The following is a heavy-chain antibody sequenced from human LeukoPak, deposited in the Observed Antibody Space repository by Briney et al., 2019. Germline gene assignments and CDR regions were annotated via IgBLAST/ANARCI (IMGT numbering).Heavy chain of an antibody. V-gene: IGHV3-9*01. CDR2: ISWNSGSL. CDR1: GFIFDDYA. CDR3: AKSRDPRYSSSWYFSWFDP. Sequence: GGSLRLSCVASGFIFDDYAMHWVRQAPGKGLEWVSGISWNSGSLGYADSVKGRFTISRDNAKNSLYLQMNRLRDADTALYYCAKSRDPRYSSSWYFSWFDPWGQGTLVTVSS. D-gene: IGHD6-13*01. J-gene: IGHJ5*02.